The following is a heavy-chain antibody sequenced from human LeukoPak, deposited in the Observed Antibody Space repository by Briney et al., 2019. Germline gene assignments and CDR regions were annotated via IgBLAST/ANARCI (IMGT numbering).Heavy chain of an antibody. CDR2: ISWNSGSV. D-gene: IGHD3-10*01. CDR1: GFTFDDYA. J-gene: IGHJ4*02. V-gene: IGHV3-9*03. Sequence: PGGSLRLSCAASGFTFDDYAVHWVRQAPGKGLEWVSGISWNSGSVGYADSVKGRFTISRDNAKNSLYLEMNSLRAEDMALYYCAKDIGLLWSSEGLFDYWGQGTLVTVSS. CDR3: AKDIGLLWSSEGLFDY.